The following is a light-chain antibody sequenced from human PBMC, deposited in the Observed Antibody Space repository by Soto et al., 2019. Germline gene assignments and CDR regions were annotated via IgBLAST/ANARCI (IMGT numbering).Light chain of an antibody. J-gene: IGLJ1*01. V-gene: IGLV2-14*01. CDR3: SSYTTSSSDV. CDR2: DVT. CDR1: SSDVGGYIY. Sequence: QSALTQPASVSGSPGQSITISCTGTSSDVGGYIYVSWYQQHPGKAPKLMIYDVTSRPSGVSYRFSGSRSGNTASLTISGLQAEDEADYYCSSYTTSSSDVVGTGTKVTVL.